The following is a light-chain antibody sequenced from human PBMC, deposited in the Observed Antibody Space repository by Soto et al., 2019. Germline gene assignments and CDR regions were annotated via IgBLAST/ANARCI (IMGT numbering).Light chain of an antibody. CDR3: CSYAGSSTSLYV. J-gene: IGLJ1*01. CDR2: EGS. V-gene: IGLV2-23*01. Sequence: TRAAYGKGADGRSIPITCTGTSSDVGSYNLVSWYQQHPGKAPKLMIYEGSKRPSGVSNRFSGSKSGNTASLTISGLQAEDEADYYCCSYAGSSTSLYVFGTWTKVTV. CDR1: SSDVGSYNL.